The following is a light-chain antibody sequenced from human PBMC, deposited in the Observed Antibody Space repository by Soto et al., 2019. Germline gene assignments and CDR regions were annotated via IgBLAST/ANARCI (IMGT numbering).Light chain of an antibody. V-gene: IGKV1-5*03. CDR2: KAS. Sequence: LQINPSPATLSGSLKSRATIPCRASQTISSWLAWYHQKPGKAPKILIYKASTLKSGVPSRFSGSGSGPESTLNTSSLQPDDGATYYCHHYNSYSEPFGQGT. CDR1: QTISSW. J-gene: IGKJ1*01. CDR3: HHYNSYSEP.